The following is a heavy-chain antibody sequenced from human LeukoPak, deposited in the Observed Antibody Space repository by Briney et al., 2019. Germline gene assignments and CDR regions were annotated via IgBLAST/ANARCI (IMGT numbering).Heavy chain of an antibody. V-gene: IGHV1-69*06. CDR2: IIPIFGTA. CDR3: ARDYGDDEYAFDI. CDR1: GGTFSSYS. D-gene: IGHD4-17*01. Sequence: GASVKVSCKAPGGTFSSYSISWVRQDPGQGLEWMGGIIPIFGTANYAQKFQGRVTITADKSTSTAYMELSSLRSEDTAVYYCARDYGDDEYAFDIWGQGTMVTVSS. J-gene: IGHJ3*02.